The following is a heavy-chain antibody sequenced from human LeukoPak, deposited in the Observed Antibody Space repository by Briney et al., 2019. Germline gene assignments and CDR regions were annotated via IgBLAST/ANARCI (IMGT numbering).Heavy chain of an antibody. Sequence: QPGGSLRLSCAASGFTFSSYGMHWVCQAPGKGLEWVAVISYDGSNKYYVDSVKGPITISRDNSKNTLYLQMNSLRAEDTAVYYCAEDLGECSGGSCYSHSFDYWGQGTLVTVSS. CDR3: AEDLGECSGGSCYSHSFDY. CDR2: ISYDGSNK. J-gene: IGHJ4*02. V-gene: IGHV3-30*18. CDR1: GFTFSSYG. D-gene: IGHD2-15*01.